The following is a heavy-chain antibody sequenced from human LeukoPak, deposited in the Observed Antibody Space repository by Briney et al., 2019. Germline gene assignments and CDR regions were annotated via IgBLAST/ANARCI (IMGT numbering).Heavy chain of an antibody. CDR3: AKDYRHGDYYHYMDV. Sequence: PGGSLRLSCASSGFTFSSYVMTWVRHPQGQGLEWDSAIGSSDGGTYYADPVKGRFTISRDNSNNMLYLQMNSLRAEDTAVYCCAKDYRHGDYYHYMDVWGKGTTVTVSS. V-gene: IGHV3-23*01. CDR1: GFTFSSYV. D-gene: IGHD3-16*02. J-gene: IGHJ6*03. CDR2: IGSSDGGT.